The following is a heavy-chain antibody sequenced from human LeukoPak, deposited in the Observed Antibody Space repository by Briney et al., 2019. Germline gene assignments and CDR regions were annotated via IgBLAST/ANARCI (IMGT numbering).Heavy chain of an antibody. CDR2: IIPILGIA. D-gene: IGHD3-10*01. CDR1: GDTFSSYA. J-gene: IGHJ4*02. V-gene: IGHV1-69*04. CDR3: ATLLAQTN. Sequence: ASVKVSCKASGDTFSSYAISWVRQAPGQGLEWMGRIIPILGIANYAQKFQGRVTITADKSTSTAYMELSSLRSEDTAVYYCATLLAQTNWGQGTLVTVSS.